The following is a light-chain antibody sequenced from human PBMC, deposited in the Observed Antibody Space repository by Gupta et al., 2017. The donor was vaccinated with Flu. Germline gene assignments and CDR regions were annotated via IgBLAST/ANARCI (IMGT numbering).Light chain of an antibody. CDR3: QQYGGSWT. J-gene: IGKJ1*01. CDR1: QSVSSSN. CDR2: GVS. Sequence: EIVLTQSPGTLSLSPGERATLSCRASQSVSSSNLAWYQQKPGQAPRLLIYGVSSRATGIPDRFSGSGSETDFILTISRLEPEDFAVYYCQQYGGSWTFGQGTKVEIK. V-gene: IGKV3-20*01.